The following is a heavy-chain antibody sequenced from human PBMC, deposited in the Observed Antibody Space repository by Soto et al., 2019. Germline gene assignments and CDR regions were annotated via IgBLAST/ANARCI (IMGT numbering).Heavy chain of an antibody. J-gene: IGHJ6*03. CDR1: GGSFSGYY. CDR3: ARMRRDFWSGYYYYYMDV. Sequence: SETLSLTCAVYGGSFSGYYWSWIRQPPGKGLEWIGEINHSGSTNYNPSLKSRVTISVDTSKNQFSLKLSSVTAADTAVYYCARMRRDFWSGYYYYYMDVWGKGTTVTVSS. D-gene: IGHD3-3*01. V-gene: IGHV4-34*01. CDR2: INHSGST.